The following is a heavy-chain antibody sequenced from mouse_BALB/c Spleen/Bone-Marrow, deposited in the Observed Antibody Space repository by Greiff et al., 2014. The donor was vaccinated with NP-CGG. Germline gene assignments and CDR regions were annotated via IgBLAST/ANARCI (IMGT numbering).Heavy chain of an antibody. Sequence: DVMLVESGGGLVQPKGSLKLSCAASGFTFNTYAMNWVRQAPGKGLEWVARIRSKSNNYATYYADSVKDRFTISRDDSQSMLYLQMNNLKTEDTAMYYCVRHEGGYGYDAWFAYWGQGTLVTVSA. CDR2: IRSKSNNYAT. D-gene: IGHD2-2*01. CDR3: VRHEGGYGYDAWFAY. CDR1: GFTFNTYA. J-gene: IGHJ3*01. V-gene: IGHV10-1*02.